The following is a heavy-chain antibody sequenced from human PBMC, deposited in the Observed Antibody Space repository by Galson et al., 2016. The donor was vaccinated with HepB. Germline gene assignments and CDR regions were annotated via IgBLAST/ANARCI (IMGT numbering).Heavy chain of an antibody. Sequence: SVKVSCKASAHTFTTYYFHWMRQAPGQGLEWMGRIMARGGETIYPQSLQGRVTMTRDTSTGTVYMELSSLRSEGSALYYCARDSGHHSFDYWGQGSLVIVSS. CDR2: IMARGGET. J-gene: IGHJ4*02. CDR3: ARDSGHHSFDY. D-gene: IGHD1-26*01. CDR1: AHTFTTYY. V-gene: IGHV1-46*01.